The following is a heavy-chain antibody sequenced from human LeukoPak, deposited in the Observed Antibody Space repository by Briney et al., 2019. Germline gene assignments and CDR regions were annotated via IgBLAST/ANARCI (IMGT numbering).Heavy chain of an antibody. CDR2: IYYSGST. CDR1: GGSINSYY. D-gene: IGHD6-13*01. J-gene: IGHJ4*02. V-gene: IGHV4-59*08. CDR3: ARHTSGIAAAGIDY. Sequence: EILSLTCTVSGGSINSYYWSWIRQPPGKGLEWIGYIYYSGSTNYNPSLKSRVTISVDTSKNQFSLKLSSVTAADTAVYYCARHTSGIAAAGIDYWGQGTLVTVSS.